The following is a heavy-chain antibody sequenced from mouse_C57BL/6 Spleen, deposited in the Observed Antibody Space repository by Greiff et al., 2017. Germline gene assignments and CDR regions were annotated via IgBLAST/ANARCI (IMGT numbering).Heavy chain of an antibody. CDR3: ARDYYGSRYFDY. V-gene: IGHV5-17*01. CDR1: GFTFSDYG. J-gene: IGHJ2*01. CDR2: ISSGSSTI. D-gene: IGHD1-1*01. Sequence: EVKLVESGGGLVKPGGSLKLSCAASGFTFSDYGMHWVRQAPEQGLEWVAYISSGSSTIYYADTVKGRFTISRDNAKNTLFLQLTSLRSEDTAMYYCARDYYGSRYFDYWGQGTTLTVSS.